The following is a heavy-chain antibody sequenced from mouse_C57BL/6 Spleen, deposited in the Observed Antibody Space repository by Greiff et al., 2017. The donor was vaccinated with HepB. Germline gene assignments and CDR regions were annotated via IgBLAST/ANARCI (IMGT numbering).Heavy chain of an antibody. Sequence: QVQLQQPGAELVKPGASVKLSCKDSGYTFTSYWMQWVKQRPGQGLEWIGEIDPSDSYTNYNQKFKGKATLTVDTSSSTAYMQLSSLTSEDSAVYYCARGTTVVAKGAYAMDYWGQGTSVTVSS. J-gene: IGHJ4*01. D-gene: IGHD1-1*01. V-gene: IGHV1-50*01. CDR3: ARGTTVVAKGAYAMDY. CDR2: IDPSDSYT. CDR1: GYTFTSYW.